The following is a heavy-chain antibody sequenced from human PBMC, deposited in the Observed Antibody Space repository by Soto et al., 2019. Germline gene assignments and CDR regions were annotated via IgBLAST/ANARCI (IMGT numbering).Heavy chain of an antibody. D-gene: IGHD3-3*01. CDR3: ARDYDSSALCGYCDP. J-gene: IGHJ5*02. CDR2: IIPIFGTA. V-gene: IGHV1-69*13. Sequence: ASVKVSSKASGGTFSSYAISWVRQAPGQGLEWMGGIIPIFGTANYAQKFQGRVTITADESTSTASMELGSLRSEDTAVYYCARDYDSSALCGYCDPWGQGTLVTVSS. CDR1: GGTFSSYA.